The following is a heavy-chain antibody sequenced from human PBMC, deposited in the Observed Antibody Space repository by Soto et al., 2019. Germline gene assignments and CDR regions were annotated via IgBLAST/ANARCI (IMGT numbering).Heavy chain of an antibody. D-gene: IGHD3-3*01. V-gene: IGHV3-11*01. CDR1: GCTFSDYY. CDR2: ISSSGSTI. CDR3: ARVPTYYDFCSGYYRHYYYMDV. Sequence: QVQLVESGGGLVKPGGYLRLSCAASGCTFSDYYMSWIRQAPGKGLEWVSYISSSGSTIYYADSVKGRFTISRDNAKNSLYLQMNSLRAEDTAVYYCARVPTYYDFCSGYYRHYYYMDVWGKGTTVTVSS. J-gene: IGHJ6*03.